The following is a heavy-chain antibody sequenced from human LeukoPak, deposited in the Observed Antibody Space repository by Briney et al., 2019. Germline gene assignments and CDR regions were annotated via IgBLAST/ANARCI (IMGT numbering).Heavy chain of an antibody. J-gene: IGHJ5*02. CDR1: GFTFDDHA. Sequence: GGSLRLSCAASGFTFDDHAMHWVRQAPGKGLEWVSGISWNSGSIGYADSVKGRFTISRDNAKNSLYLQMNSLRAEDTALYYCAKDSAAGGKGWFDPWGQGTLVTVSS. CDR3: AKDSAAGGKGWFDP. V-gene: IGHV3-9*01. D-gene: IGHD2-15*01. CDR2: ISWNSGSI.